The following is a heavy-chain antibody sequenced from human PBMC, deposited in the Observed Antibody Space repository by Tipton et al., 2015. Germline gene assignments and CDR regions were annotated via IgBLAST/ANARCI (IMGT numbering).Heavy chain of an antibody. CDR2: IQYSGGT. Sequence: TLSPTCTVSSDSINKYYWSWIRQPPGKELQWIGYIQYSGGTNYNPSLESRVSMSVDTSKTQFSLEMRSVTATDTAVYYCARARGRHGGLFDSWGQGTLVTVSS. CDR3: ARARGRHGGLFDS. V-gene: IGHV4-59*01. CDR1: SDSINKYY. D-gene: IGHD4-23*01. J-gene: IGHJ4*02.